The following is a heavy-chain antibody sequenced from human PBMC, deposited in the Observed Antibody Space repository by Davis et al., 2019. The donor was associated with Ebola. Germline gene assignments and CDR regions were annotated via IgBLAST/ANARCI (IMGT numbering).Heavy chain of an antibody. CDR3: AKAQVVITTHFDY. V-gene: IGHV3-53*01. D-gene: IGHD3-22*01. J-gene: IGHJ4*02. CDR2: IYSGGST. CDR1: GFTVSSNY. Sequence: GESLKISCAASGFTVSSNYMSWVRQAPGKGLEWVSVIYSGGSTYYADSVKGRFTISRDNSKNTLYLQMNSLRAEDTAVYYCAKAQVVITTHFDYWGQGTLVTVSS.